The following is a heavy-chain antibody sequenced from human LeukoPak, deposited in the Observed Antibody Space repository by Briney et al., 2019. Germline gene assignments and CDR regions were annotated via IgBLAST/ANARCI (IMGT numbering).Heavy chain of an antibody. CDR3: ARMDLDGGDSIGFDS. CDR1: GYTFTGYF. J-gene: IGHJ5*01. V-gene: IGHV1-2*02. D-gene: IGHD2-21*02. CDR2: INPSIGDA. Sequence: ASVKVSCKASGYTFTGYFMHWVRQAPGQGLEWMGWINPSIGDASYAQKFQCRGTMTRHRSINTAYMELSRLTSADTAVYYCARMDLDGGDSIGFDSWGQGPLVTVSS.